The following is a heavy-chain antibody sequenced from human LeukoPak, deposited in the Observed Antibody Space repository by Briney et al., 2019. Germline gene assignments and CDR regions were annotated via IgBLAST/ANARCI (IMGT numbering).Heavy chain of an antibody. CDR1: GFTFGSHA. Sequence: GGSLRLSCEASGFTFGSHAMYWVRPAPGKGMEWVAGIFGSGGSPHYADPVKGRFTISRDNSRNTVYLQINSLRAEDTAVYYCGKTTVGYSSGQKPAWPVDYWGQGTLVTVSS. V-gene: IGHV3-23*01. CDR2: IFGSGGSP. D-gene: IGHD5-18*01. J-gene: IGHJ4*02. CDR3: GKTTVGYSSGQKPAWPVDY.